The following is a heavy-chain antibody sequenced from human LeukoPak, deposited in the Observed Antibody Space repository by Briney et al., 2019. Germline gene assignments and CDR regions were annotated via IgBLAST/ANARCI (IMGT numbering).Heavy chain of an antibody. CDR1: GFTFSSYS. D-gene: IGHD3-22*01. V-gene: IGHV3-48*01. J-gene: IGHJ4*02. CDR3: ARDLYRIVVVPHYFDY. CDR2: IDSSSTTI. Sequence: GGSLRLSCAASGFTFSSYSMNWVRQAPGKGLEWVSYIDSSSTTIYYADSVRGRFTISRDNAKKSLYLQMDSLRGEDTAVYYCARDLYRIVVVPHYFDYWGQGTLVTVSS.